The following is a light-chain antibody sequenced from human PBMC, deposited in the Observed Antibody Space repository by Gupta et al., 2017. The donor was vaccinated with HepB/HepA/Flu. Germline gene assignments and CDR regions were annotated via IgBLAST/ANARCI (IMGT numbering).Light chain of an antibody. Sequence: PVLPPSSSASASLGSSVTLTCTLSSGHSSYTIAWHRQQPGKAPRYLMRLEDSGSYNRGIGVPVRCSAYGSGADRHPTIANRKAEAEDYYYSETGDSNNRVFGGGTKLTVL. CDR1: SGHSSYT. CDR2: LEDSGSY. J-gene: IGLJ3*02. V-gene: IGLV4-60*03. CDR3: ETGDSNNRV.